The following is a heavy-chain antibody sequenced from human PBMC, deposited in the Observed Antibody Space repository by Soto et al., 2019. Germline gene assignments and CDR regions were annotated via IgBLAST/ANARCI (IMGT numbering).Heavy chain of an antibody. Sequence: YYWVWIRQPPGKGLEWVGYIYYTGTTSYNPSLKNRVTISVDTSRNQFSLNLSSVTAADTAVSYCARQTDYYQDFLPWGQ. J-gene: IGHJ5*02. V-gene: IGHV4-59*08. CDR1: YY. CDR3: ARQTDYYQDFLP. CDR2: IYYTGTT. D-gene: IGHD3-22*01.